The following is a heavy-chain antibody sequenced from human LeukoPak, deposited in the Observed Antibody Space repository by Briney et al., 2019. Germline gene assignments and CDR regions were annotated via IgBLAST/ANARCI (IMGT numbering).Heavy chain of an antibody. V-gene: IGHV3-30*02. CDR1: GFTFSSYG. D-gene: IGHD3-10*01. CDR2: IRYDGSNK. CDR3: AKDDVLLWLGELGGFDY. J-gene: IGHJ4*02. Sequence: QPGGSLRLSCAASGFTFSSYGMHWVRQAPGKGLEWVAFIRYDGSNKYYADSVKGRFTISRDNSKNTLYLQMNSLRAEDTAVYYCAKDDVLLWLGELGGFDYWGQGTLVTVSS.